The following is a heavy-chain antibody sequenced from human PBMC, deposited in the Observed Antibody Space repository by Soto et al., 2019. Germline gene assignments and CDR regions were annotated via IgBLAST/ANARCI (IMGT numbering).Heavy chain of an antibody. Sequence: ASVKVSCKASGYTFTTYAIHWVRQAPGQRLEWMGWINAGNGNTKYSQKFQGRVTITRDTSASTTSMELSSLRSEDTAVYYCARDFSMIERNYYYYGMDVWGQGTTVTVSS. CDR2: INAGNGNT. J-gene: IGHJ6*02. V-gene: IGHV1-3*01. CDR3: ARDFSMIERNYYYYGMDV. CDR1: GYTFTTYA. D-gene: IGHD1-1*01.